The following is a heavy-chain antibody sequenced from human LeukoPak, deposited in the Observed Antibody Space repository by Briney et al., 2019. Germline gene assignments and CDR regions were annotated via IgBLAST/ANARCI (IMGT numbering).Heavy chain of an antibody. Sequence: PGGSLRLSCAVSGLTFNTYAMNWVRQAPGRGLEWVSGISDSGRDTYYSDSVKGRFSISRENAENSLYLQMNSLRAGDTAVYYCARGGIRVSGIDEIDYWGQGTLVTVSS. CDR3: ARGGIRVSGIDEIDY. CDR1: GLTFNTYA. J-gene: IGHJ4*02. D-gene: IGHD5/OR15-5a*01. V-gene: IGHV3-23*01. CDR2: ISDSGRDT.